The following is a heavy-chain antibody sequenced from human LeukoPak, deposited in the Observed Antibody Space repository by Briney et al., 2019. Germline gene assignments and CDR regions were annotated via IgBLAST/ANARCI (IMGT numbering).Heavy chain of an antibody. V-gene: IGHV1-18*01. CDR3: ARDRSSNRYCSSTSCYQDDAFDI. D-gene: IGHD2-2*01. CDR2: ISAYNGNT. CDR1: GYTFTSYG. Sequence: GASVKVSCKASGYTFTSYGISWVRQAPGQGLEWMGWISAYNGNTNYAQKLQGRVTMTTDTSTSTAYMELRRLRSDDTAVYYGARDRSSNRYCSSTSCYQDDAFDIWGQGTMVTVSS. J-gene: IGHJ3*02.